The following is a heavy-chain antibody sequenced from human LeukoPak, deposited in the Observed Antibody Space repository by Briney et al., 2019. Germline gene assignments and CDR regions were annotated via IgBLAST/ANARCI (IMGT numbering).Heavy chain of an antibody. CDR3: AKASASFFGMEV. CDR1: GFTFSTYG. V-gene: IGHV3-30*18. CDR2: ISYNGSNQ. Sequence: GRSLRLSCAASGFTFSTYGMQWVRQAPGKGLEWVALISYNGSNQYYADSVKSRFTNTRENTKNTVSLQMNGLRTEDSSVYYCAKASASFFGMEVWGQGTTVTVSS. J-gene: IGHJ6*02. D-gene: IGHD1-26*01.